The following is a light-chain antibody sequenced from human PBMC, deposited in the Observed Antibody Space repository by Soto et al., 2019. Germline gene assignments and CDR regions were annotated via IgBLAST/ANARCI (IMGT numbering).Light chain of an antibody. CDR1: QSVSSNF. CDR3: QQYGSSPYT. Sequence: EIVLTQSPDTLSLSPGERTTLSCKASQSVSSNFLAWYQRQSGQAPRLLIYGASSRATGVPDRFSGSGSGTDFTLTISSLEPEDFAVYYCQQYGSSPYTFGQGTELEI. CDR2: GAS. J-gene: IGKJ2*01. V-gene: IGKV3-20*01.